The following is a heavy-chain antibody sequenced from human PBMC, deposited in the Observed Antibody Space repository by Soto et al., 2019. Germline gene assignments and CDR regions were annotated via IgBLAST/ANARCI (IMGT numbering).Heavy chain of an antibody. J-gene: IGHJ4*02. CDR3: ASVVVGATRQTGSDH. V-gene: IGHV4-39*01. D-gene: IGHD2-15*01. Sequence: SETLSLTCTVSHGSITSGDYFWAWIRQPPGKGLEFIGSVHSSGGTYYSPSLKSRASISIDKSKNQFSLKLTSVNAGDTAVYFCASVVVGATRQTGSDHWGQGTLVTVSS. CDR1: HGSITSGDYF. CDR2: VHSSGGT.